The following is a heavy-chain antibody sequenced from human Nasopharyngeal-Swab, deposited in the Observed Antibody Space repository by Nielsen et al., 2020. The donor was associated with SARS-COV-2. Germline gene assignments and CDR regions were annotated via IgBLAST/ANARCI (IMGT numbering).Heavy chain of an antibody. D-gene: IGHD1-20*01. CDR3: ARRRYNWNLDSDYYGMDV. J-gene: IGHJ6*02. CDR2: IDPSDSDT. V-gene: IGHV5-10-1*01. Sequence: GRQRPGKGLEWMGRIDPSDSDTNYSPSFQGHVTISADKSISTAYLQWSSLKASDTAMYYCARRRYNWNLDSDYYGMDVWGQGTTVTVSS.